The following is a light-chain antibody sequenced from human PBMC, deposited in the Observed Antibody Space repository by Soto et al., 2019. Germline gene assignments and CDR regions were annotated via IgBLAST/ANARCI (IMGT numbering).Light chain of an antibody. J-gene: IGKJ1*01. CDR3: QQYNDWPQT. Sequence: EIVMTQSPATLSMSPGERATLSCRASHSVSSNLAWYQQKPGQAPRLLIYGASTRATAFPARFSGSGSGTEFTLTISSLQPAYFAVYYWQQYNDWPQTFGQGTKVDIK. V-gene: IGKV3-15*01. CDR1: HSVSSN. CDR2: GAS.